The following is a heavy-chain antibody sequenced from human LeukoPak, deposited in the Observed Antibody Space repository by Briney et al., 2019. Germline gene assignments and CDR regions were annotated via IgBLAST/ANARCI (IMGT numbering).Heavy chain of an antibody. CDR1: GFIFSNYG. CDR2: IRYDGSDK. D-gene: IGHD1-14*01. J-gene: IGHJ6*03. V-gene: IGHV3-30*02. Sequence: GGSLRLSCGASGFIFSNYGIHWVRQAPGKGLEWVAFIRYDGSDKYYADSVKGRFTISRDNSKNTLYLQMNSLRAEDTAVYYCAKGYNYCIDVWGKGTTVTVSS. CDR3: AKGYNYCIDV.